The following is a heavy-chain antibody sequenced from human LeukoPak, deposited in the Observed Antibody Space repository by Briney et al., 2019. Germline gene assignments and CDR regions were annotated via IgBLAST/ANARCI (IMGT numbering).Heavy chain of an antibody. CDR2: IYSGGST. V-gene: IGHV3-66*01. D-gene: IGHD3-16*01. CDR3: AKAVPHWGTGPYYFDY. J-gene: IGHJ4*02. Sequence: QSGGSLRLSCAASGFTVSSNYMSWVRQAPGKGLEWVPVIYSGGSTYYADSVKGRFTISRDNSKNTLYLQMNSLRAEDTAEYYCAKAVPHWGTGPYYFDYWGQGTLVSVSS. CDR1: GFTVSSNY.